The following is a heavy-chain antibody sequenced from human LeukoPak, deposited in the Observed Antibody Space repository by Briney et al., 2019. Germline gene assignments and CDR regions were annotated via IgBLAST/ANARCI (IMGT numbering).Heavy chain of an antibody. CDR2: IYPGDSDT. Sequence: GESLKISCKGSRQSLSTYWIGWARQMPGKGLEWIGIIYPGDSDTRYSPSFQGQVTISADESISTAYLQWGSLKASDTAMYYCARHGGNEAVASRGSFDYWGQGTLATVSS. CDR3: ARHGGNEAVASRGSFDY. V-gene: IGHV5-51*01. D-gene: IGHD6-19*01. CDR1: RQSLSTYW. J-gene: IGHJ4*02.